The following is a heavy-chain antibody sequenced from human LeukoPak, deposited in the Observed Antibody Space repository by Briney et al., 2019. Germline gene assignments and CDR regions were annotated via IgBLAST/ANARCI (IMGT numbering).Heavy chain of an antibody. CDR1: GGTFSTYT. Sequence: ASVKVSCKASGGTFSTYTISWVRQAPGQGLEWMGRIIPIFDTSNYAQKFQGRLTITADTSTNTAYMELSSLRSEDTAFYYCARDSFCSATTCYSAPHFDYWGQGTLVTVSS. CDR2: IIPIFDTS. V-gene: IGHV1-69*08. D-gene: IGHD2-2*01. J-gene: IGHJ4*02. CDR3: ARDSFCSATTCYSAPHFDY.